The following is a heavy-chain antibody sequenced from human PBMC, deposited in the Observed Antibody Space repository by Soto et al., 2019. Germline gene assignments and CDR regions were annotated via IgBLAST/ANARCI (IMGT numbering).Heavy chain of an antibody. D-gene: IGHD3-3*01. Sequence: ASVKVSCKASGYTFTGYYMHWVRQAPGQGLEWMGWINPNSGGTNYAQKFQGWVTMTRETSISTAYMELSRLRSDDTAVYYCARDQRGGDFWSGYYFDYWGQGTLVTVSS. CDR3: ARDQRGGDFWSGYYFDY. V-gene: IGHV1-2*04. CDR1: GYTFTGYY. J-gene: IGHJ4*02. CDR2: INPNSGGT.